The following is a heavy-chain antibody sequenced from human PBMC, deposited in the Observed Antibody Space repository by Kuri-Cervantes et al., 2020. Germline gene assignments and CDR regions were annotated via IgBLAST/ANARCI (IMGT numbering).Heavy chain of an antibody. CDR2: IYYSGST. D-gene: IGHD3-3*01. CDR1: GGSISSSSYY. CDR3: ARRETYDFWSGPHFDY. V-gene: IGHV4-39*01. Sequence: ESLKISCTVSGGSISSSSYYWGWIRQPPGKGLEWIGSIYYSGSTYYNPSLKSRVTISVDTSKNQFSLKLSSVTAADTAVYYCARRETYDFWSGPHFDYWGQGTLVTVSS. J-gene: IGHJ4*02.